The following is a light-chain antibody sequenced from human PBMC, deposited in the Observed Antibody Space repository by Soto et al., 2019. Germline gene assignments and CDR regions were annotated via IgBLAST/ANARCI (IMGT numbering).Light chain of an antibody. Sequence: QSVLTQPPSASGTPGQRVTISCSGSSSNIGSNYVYWYQQLPGTAPKLLIYRNNQRPSGVPDRFSGSKSGTSASLAISGLRCEDEADYYCAAWDDSLSGPVVFGGGTQLTVL. CDR1: SSNIGSNY. J-gene: IGLJ2*01. V-gene: IGLV1-47*01. CDR2: RNN. CDR3: AAWDDSLSGPVV.